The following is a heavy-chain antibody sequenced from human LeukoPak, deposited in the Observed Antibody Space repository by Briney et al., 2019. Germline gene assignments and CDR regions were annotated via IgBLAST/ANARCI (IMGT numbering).Heavy chain of an antibody. CDR1: GFTVSSNY. J-gene: IGHJ3*02. CDR2: IYSGGST. CDR3: ARDLVGYCSSTSCYSDAFDI. Sequence: PGGSLRLSCAASGFTVSSNYTSWVRQAPGKGLEWVSVIYSGGSTYYADSVKGRFTISRDNSKNTLYLQMNSLRAEDTAVYYCARDLVGYCSSTSCYSDAFDIWGQGTMVTVSS. V-gene: IGHV3-66*01. D-gene: IGHD2-2*01.